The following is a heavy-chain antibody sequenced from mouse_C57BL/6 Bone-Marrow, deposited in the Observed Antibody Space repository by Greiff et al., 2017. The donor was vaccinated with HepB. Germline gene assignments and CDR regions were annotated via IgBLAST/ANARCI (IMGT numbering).Heavy chain of an antibody. CDR1: GFNIKDDY. CDR3: TTHTTAYYFDY. Sequence: EVQLQQSGAELVRPGASVKLSCTASGFNIKDDYMHWVKQRPEQGLEWIGWFDPENGDTEYASKFQGKATITADTSSNTAYLQLSSLTPEDTAVYYCTTHTTAYYFDYWGQGTTLTVSS. D-gene: IGHD1-2*01. J-gene: IGHJ2*01. V-gene: IGHV14-4*01. CDR2: FDPENGDT.